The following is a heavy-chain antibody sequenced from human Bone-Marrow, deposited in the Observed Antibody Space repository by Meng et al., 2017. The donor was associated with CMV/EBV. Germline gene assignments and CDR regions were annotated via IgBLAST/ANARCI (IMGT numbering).Heavy chain of an antibody. CDR2: INPNSGGT. CDR3: ARARIGQWLVLV. D-gene: IGHD6-19*01. J-gene: IGHJ4*02. CDR1: GYTFTGYY. Sequence: ASVKVSCKASGYTFTGYYMHWVRQAPGQGLEWMGWINPNSGGTNYAQKFQGRVTMTRDTSISTAYMELSRLRSDDTAVYYWARARIGQWLVLVWGQGTLVTVSS. V-gene: IGHV1-2*02.